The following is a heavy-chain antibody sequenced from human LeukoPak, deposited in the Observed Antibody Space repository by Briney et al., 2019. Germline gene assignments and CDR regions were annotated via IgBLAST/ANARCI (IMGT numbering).Heavy chain of an antibody. Sequence: PGGSLRLSCAASGFTVSTNYMTWVRQAPGKGLEWVSVIYSGDSTYYAGSVKGRFTISRDNSKNTLYLQMNSLRADDTAVYYCARWSGSYSDYWGQGTLVTVSS. J-gene: IGHJ4*02. CDR2: IYSGDST. D-gene: IGHD1-26*01. V-gene: IGHV3-53*01. CDR1: GFTVSTNY. CDR3: ARWSGSYSDY.